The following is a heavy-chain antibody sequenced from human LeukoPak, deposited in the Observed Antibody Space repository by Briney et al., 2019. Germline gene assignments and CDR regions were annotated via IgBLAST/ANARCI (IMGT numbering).Heavy chain of an antibody. V-gene: IGHV4-34*01. Sequence: SETLSLTCAVCGGSFSDYYWSWIRQPPGKGLEWIGEINHSGSTNYNPSLKSRVTISVDTSKNQFSLKLSSVTAADTAVYYCARDGSGNYGDYDVYYYYGMDVWGQGTTVTVSS. CDR1: GGSFSDYY. CDR2: INHSGST. CDR3: ARDGSGNYGDYDVYYYYGMDV. J-gene: IGHJ6*02. D-gene: IGHD4-17*01.